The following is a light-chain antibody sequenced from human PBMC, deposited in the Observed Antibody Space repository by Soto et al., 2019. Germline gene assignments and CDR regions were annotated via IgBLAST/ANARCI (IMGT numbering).Light chain of an antibody. Sequence: ETVMTQSPATLSVSPGDRVTLSCRASQTIHTNLAWFQQKPGQAPKLLIYGASTRDTGVPARFTGSGSGTEFTITISRLQSEDFAVYFCQHYNNWPPWTFGQGTKVEI. V-gene: IGKV3-15*01. J-gene: IGKJ1*01. CDR2: GAS. CDR1: QTIHTN. CDR3: QHYNNWPPWT.